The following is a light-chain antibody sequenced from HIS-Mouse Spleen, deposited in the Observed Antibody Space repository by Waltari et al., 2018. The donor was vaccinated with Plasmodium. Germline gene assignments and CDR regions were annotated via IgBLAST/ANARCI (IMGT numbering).Light chain of an antibody. Sequence: SYELTQPPSVSVSPGQRARTTCSGDDLPTKYAYWYQQKSGQAPVLVIYEDSKRPSGIPERFSGASSGTMATLTISGAQVEDEADYYCYSTDSSGNHRVFGGGTKLTVL. CDR2: EDS. V-gene: IGLV3-10*01. CDR1: DLPTKY. J-gene: IGLJ3*02. CDR3: YSTDSSGNHRV.